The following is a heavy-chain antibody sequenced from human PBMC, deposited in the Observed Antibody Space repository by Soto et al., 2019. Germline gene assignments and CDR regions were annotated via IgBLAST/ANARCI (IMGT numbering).Heavy chain of an antibody. Sequence: QVQLQEPGPGLVKPSETLSLTCTVSGGSISSYYWSWIRQPPGKGLEWIGYIYYSGSTNYNPSLKSRVTISVDTSKNQFSLKLSSVTAADTAVYYCARDGEWLKFDYWGQGTLVTVSS. CDR3: ARDGEWLKFDY. D-gene: IGHD3-3*01. J-gene: IGHJ4*02. CDR1: GGSISSYY. CDR2: IYYSGST. V-gene: IGHV4-59*01.